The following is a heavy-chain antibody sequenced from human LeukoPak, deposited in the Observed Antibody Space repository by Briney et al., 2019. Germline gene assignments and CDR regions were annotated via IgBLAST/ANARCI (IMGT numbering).Heavy chain of an antibody. V-gene: IGHV4-61*01. CDR2: IYYSGST. D-gene: IGHD3-10*01. J-gene: IGHJ4*02. CDR1: GGSVSSGSYY. CDR3: ARDGEGLVDY. Sequence: SETLSLTCTVSGGSVSSGSYYWSWIRQPPGKGLEWIGYIYYSGSTNYNPSLKSRVTISVDTSKNQFSLKLSSVTAADTAAYYCARDGEGLVDYWGQGTLVTVSS.